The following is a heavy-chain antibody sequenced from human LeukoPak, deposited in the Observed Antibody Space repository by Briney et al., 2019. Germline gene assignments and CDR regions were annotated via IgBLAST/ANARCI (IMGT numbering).Heavy chain of an antibody. CDR3: AREYCSGGSCYPNWFDP. V-gene: IGHV1-69*05. Sequence: ASVKVSCKASGGTFSSYAISWVRQAPGQGLEWMGRIIPIFGTANYAQKFQGRVTITTDESTSTAYMELSSLRSEDTAVYYCAREYCSGGSCYPNWFDPWGQGTLVTVSS. D-gene: IGHD2-15*01. CDR2: IIPIFGTA. J-gene: IGHJ5*02. CDR1: GGTFSSYA.